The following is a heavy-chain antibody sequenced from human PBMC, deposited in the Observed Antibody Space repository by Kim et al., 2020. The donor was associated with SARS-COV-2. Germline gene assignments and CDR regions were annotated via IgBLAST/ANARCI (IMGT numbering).Heavy chain of an antibody. D-gene: IGHD2-15*01. CDR3: VRSRRWPQGYLDL. CDR2: ISKTGST. J-gene: IGHJ2*01. V-gene: IGHV4-30-4*01. CDR1: GDSINSGNYD. Sequence: SQTLSLTCSVSGDSINSGNYDWNWIRHIPGMGLEWIGSISKTGSTKSNPSLQSRVSMSVDTSKNHFSLQLTSVTAADRAIFYCVRSRRWPQGYLDLWGRCSLITVAS.